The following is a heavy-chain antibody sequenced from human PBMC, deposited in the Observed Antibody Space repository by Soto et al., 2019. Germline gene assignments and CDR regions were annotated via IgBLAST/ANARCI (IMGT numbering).Heavy chain of an antibody. Sequence: PSATLSLTCTVSEGSVTSAEDYWSWIRQSPGKGLEWIGYISNSGSTGYNPSLKTPLSMSVDRSKNQFTLRLTSVTAAATAVYFCATESGSTYGYFDYWGQGTQVTVSS. V-gene: IGHV4-30-4*01. J-gene: IGHJ4*02. CDR3: ATESGSTYGYFDY. D-gene: IGHD4-17*01. CDR2: ISNSGST. CDR1: EGSVTSAEDY.